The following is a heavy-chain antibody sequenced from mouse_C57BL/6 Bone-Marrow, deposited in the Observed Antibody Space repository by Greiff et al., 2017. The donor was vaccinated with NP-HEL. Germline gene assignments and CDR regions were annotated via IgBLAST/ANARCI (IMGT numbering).Heavy chain of an antibody. CDR2: IYPGDGDT. CDR3: ARDYDYGFDY. D-gene: IGHD2-4*01. CDR1: GYAFSSSW. J-gene: IGHJ2*01. V-gene: IGHV1-82*01. Sequence: QVQLQQSGPELVKPGAPVKISCKASGYAFSSSWMNWVKQRPGKGLEWIGRIYPGDGDTNYNGKFKGKATLTADKSSSTAYMQLSSLTSEDSAVYFCARDYDYGFDYWGQGTTLTVSS.